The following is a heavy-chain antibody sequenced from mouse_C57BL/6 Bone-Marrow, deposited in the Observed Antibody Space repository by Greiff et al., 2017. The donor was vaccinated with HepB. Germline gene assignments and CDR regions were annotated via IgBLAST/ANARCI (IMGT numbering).Heavy chain of an antibody. J-gene: IGHJ1*03. V-gene: IGHV1-52*01. CDR3: ARAWAYYSNPWYFDV. D-gene: IGHD2-5*01. CDR1: GYTFTSYW. Sequence: VQLQQPGAELVRPGSSVKLSCKASGYTFTSYWMHWVKQRPRQGLEWIGNIYPSDSETHYNQKFKDKATLTVDKSSSTAYMQLSSLTSEDSAVYYCARAWAYYSNPWYFDVWGTGTTVTVSS. CDR2: IYPSDSET.